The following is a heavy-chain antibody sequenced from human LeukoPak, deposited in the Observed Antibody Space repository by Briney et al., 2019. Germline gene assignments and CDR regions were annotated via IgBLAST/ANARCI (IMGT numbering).Heavy chain of an antibody. V-gene: IGHV1-2*02. J-gene: IGHJ4*02. CDR2: INSNSGGT. Sequence: ASVKVSCKASGYTFTGYYMHWVRQAPGQGLEWMGWINSNSGGTNYAQKFQGRVTMTRDTSISTAYMELSRLRSDDTAVYYCARRVGYYDSSGPFDYWGQGTLVTVSS. CDR3: ARRVGYYDSSGPFDY. D-gene: IGHD3-22*01. CDR1: GYTFTGYY.